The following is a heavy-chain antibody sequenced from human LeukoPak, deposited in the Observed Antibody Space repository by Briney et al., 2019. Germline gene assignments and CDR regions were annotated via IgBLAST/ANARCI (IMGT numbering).Heavy chain of an antibody. J-gene: IGHJ4*02. Sequence: SETLSLTCTVSGVSISSGGYYWSWIRQHPGKVLEWIGYIYYSGSTYDNPSLKSRVTISVDTSKNQFSLKLSSVTAADTAVYYCARGYSGYDFGGAVAVPFDYWGQGTLVTVSS. CDR3: ARGYSGYDFGGAVAVPFDY. CDR2: IYYSGST. D-gene: IGHD5-12*01. CDR1: GVSISSGGYY. V-gene: IGHV4-31*03.